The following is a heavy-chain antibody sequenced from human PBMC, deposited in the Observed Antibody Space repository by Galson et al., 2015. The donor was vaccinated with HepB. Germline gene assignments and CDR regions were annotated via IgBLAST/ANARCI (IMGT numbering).Heavy chain of an antibody. CDR1: GYTFTRYY. J-gene: IGHJ4*02. D-gene: IGHD3-22*01. CDR3: ARDLGYYYDSSNFYPYYFDY. Sequence: SCKASGYTFTRYYMHWVRQAPGQGLEWMGIIGPSGTAKYAQKLQGRVTISADVSTSTAYMGLSSLRSEDTAVYYCARDLGYYYDSSNFYPYYFDYWGQGTLVTVSS. CDR2: IGPSGTA. V-gene: IGHV1-46*01.